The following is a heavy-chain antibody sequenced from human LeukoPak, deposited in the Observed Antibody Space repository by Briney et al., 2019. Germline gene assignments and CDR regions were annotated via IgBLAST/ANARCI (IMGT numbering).Heavy chain of an antibody. J-gene: IGHJ4*02. D-gene: IGHD6-6*01. CDR1: GGSISSYY. CDR2: IYTSGST. Sequence: RPSETLSLTCTVSGGSISSYYWSWIRQPPGKGLEWIGYIYTSGSTNYNPSLKSRVTISVDTSKNQFSLELSSVTAADTAVYYCARHSSSSAYFDYWGQGTLVTVSS. V-gene: IGHV4-4*09. CDR3: ARHSSSSAYFDY.